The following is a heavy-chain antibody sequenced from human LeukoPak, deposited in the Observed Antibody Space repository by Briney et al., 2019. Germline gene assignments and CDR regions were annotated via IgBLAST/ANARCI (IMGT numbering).Heavy chain of an antibody. CDR1: GFRFSNYW. V-gene: IGHV5-51*01. CDR3: ALSQGYRGDSLDYYFYMDV. CDR2: IYPSDSDT. Sequence: GESLKISCKGSGFRFSNYWIAWVRQMPGQGLEWMGIIYPSDSDTRYSPSFQGQVTISADKAISTAYLQWSGLKASDTAIYYCALSQGYRGDSLDYYFYMDVWGKGTTVTVSS. D-gene: IGHD4-17*01. J-gene: IGHJ6*03.